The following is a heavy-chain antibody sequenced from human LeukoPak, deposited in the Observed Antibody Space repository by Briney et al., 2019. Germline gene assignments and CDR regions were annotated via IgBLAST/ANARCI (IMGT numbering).Heavy chain of an antibody. V-gene: IGHV4-34*01. CDR2: INHSGST. CDR3: ARGRRVGWFPDY. CDR1: GGSFSGYY. J-gene: IGHJ4*02. D-gene: IGHD2-15*01. Sequence: KSSETLSLTCAVYGGSFSGYYWSWIRQPPGEGLEWIGEINHSGSTNYNPSLKSRVTISVDTSKNQFSLKLSSVTAADTAVYYCARGRRVGWFPDYWGQGTLVTVSS.